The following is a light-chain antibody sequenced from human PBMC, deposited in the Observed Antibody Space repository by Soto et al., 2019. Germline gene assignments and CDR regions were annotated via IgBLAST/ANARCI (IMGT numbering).Light chain of an antibody. CDR2: AAS. J-gene: IGKJ1*01. CDR3: QQYYSYPRT. CDR1: QGISSY. Sequence: IQMTQSPSTLSGSVGDRVTITCRASQGISSYLAWYQQKPGKAPKLLIYAASTLQSGVPSRFSGSGSGTDFTLTISCLQSEDFATYYCQQYYSYPRTFGQGTKVEIK. V-gene: IGKV1-8*01.